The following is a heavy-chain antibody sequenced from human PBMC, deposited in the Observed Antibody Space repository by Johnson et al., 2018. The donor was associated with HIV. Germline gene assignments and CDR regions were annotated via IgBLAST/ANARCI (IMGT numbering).Heavy chain of an antibody. D-gene: IGHD3-9*01. Sequence: VQLVESGGGLVKPGGSLRLSCAASGFTFSDYYMSWIRQAPGKGLEWVSYISSSGSNKYYADSVKGRFTISRDNSKKTLYLQMNSLRAEDTALYYCAKERDWDDAFDIWGQGTMVTVSS. J-gene: IGHJ3*02. CDR1: GFTFSDYY. CDR2: ISSSGSNK. V-gene: IGHV3-11*01. CDR3: AKERDWDDAFDI.